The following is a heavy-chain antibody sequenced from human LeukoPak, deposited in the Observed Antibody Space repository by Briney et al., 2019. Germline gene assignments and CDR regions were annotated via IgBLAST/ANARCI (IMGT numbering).Heavy chain of an antibody. Sequence: SETLSLTCAVYGGSFSGYYWSWICQPPGKGLEWIGEINHSGSTNYNPSLKSRVTISVDTSKNQFSLKLNSVTAADTAVYYCARAGYGDSDFDYWGQGTLVTVSS. CDR2: INHSGST. CDR3: ARAGYGDSDFDY. V-gene: IGHV4-34*01. D-gene: IGHD4-17*01. J-gene: IGHJ4*02. CDR1: GGSFSGYY.